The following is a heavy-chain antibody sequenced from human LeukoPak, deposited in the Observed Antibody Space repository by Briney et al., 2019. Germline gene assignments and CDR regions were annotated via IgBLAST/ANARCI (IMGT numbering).Heavy chain of an antibody. Sequence: SETLSLTCTVSGGSISSYYWSWIRQPPGKGLEWIGYIYYSGSTNYNPSLKSRVTISVDTSKNQFSLKLSSVTAADTAVYYRARGGREDFDYWGQGTLVTVSS. CDR1: GGSISSYY. J-gene: IGHJ4*02. V-gene: IGHV4-59*01. CDR3: ARGGREDFDY. CDR2: IYYSGST. D-gene: IGHD1-26*01.